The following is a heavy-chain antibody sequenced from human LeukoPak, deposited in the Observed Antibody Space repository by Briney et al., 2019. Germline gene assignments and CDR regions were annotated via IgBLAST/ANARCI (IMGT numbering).Heavy chain of an antibody. J-gene: IGHJ1*01. D-gene: IGHD6-19*01. Sequence: ASVKVSCKASGYTFTSYGISWVRQAPGQGLEWMGWISAYNGNTNYAQKLQGRVTMTTDTSTSTAYMELRSLRSDDTAVYYCARREGIAVAARRTYAEYFQHWGQGTLVTVSS. CDR3: ARREGIAVAARRTYAEYFQH. CDR1: GYTFTSYG. V-gene: IGHV1-18*01. CDR2: ISAYNGNT.